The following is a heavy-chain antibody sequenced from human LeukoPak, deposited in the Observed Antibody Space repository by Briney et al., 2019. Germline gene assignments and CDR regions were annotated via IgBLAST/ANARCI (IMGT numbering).Heavy chain of an antibody. Sequence: PGRSLRLSCAASGFTFSSYGMHWVRQAPGKGLEGVAGISYDGSNKYYADAVKGRFTISRDNSKNTQYLQMNSLRAEDTAVYYCAKDLRYSFLGYYYGMDVWGQGTTVTVSS. D-gene: IGHD2/OR15-2a*01. J-gene: IGHJ6*02. CDR1: GFTFSSYG. CDR2: ISYDGSNK. CDR3: AKDLRYSFLGYYYGMDV. V-gene: IGHV3-30*18.